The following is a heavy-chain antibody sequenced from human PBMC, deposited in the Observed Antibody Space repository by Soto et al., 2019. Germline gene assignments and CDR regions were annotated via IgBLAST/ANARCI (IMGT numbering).Heavy chain of an antibody. Sequence: LRLSCAASGFTFSSYAMSWVRQAPGKGLEWVSAISGSGGSTYYADSVKGRFTISRDNSKNTLYLQMNSLRAEDTAVYYCARDDSYYYGSGSYYNPYYYGMDVWGQGTTVTVSS. V-gene: IGHV3-23*01. D-gene: IGHD3-10*01. CDR2: ISGSGGST. J-gene: IGHJ6*02. CDR1: GFTFSSYA. CDR3: ARDDSYYYGSGSYYNPYYYGMDV.